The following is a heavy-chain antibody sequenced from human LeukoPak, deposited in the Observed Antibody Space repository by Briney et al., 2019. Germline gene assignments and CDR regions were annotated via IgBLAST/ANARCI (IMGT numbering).Heavy chain of an antibody. CDR3: ATGFKVAGIYDY. CDR1: GYTFTDNY. J-gene: IGHJ4*02. V-gene: IGHV1-24*01. D-gene: IGHD6-19*01. CDR2: FDPEDGET. Sequence: ASVKVSCKASGYTFTDNYIHWVRQAPGKGLEWMGGFDPEDGETIYAQKFQGRVTMTEDTSTDTAYMELSSLRSEDTAVYYCATGFKVAGIYDYWGQGTLVTVSS.